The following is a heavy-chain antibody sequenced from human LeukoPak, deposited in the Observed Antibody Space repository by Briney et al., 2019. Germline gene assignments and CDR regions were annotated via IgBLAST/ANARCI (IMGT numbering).Heavy chain of an antibody. Sequence: GGSLRLSCSASGFTFSAYAMYWVRQAPGKGLEYVSGISSNGGSSFYADSVKGRFTISRDNAKNSLFLQMNSLRAEDTAVYYCAKGFYSDVSYWGQGTLVTVSS. J-gene: IGHJ4*02. CDR1: GFTFSAYA. CDR3: AKGFYSDVSY. V-gene: IGHV3-64*04. CDR2: ISSNGGSS. D-gene: IGHD3-16*01.